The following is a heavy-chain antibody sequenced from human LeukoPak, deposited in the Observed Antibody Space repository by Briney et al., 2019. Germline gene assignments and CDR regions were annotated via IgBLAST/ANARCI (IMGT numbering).Heavy chain of an antibody. Sequence: AASVKVSCKASGYTFTSYAMHWVRQAPGQGLEWMGWISAYNGNTNYAQKLQGRVTMTTDTSTSTAYMELRSLRSDDTAVYYCAREYCSSTSCYIIYFDYWGQGTLVTVSS. D-gene: IGHD2-2*02. CDR2: ISAYNGNT. J-gene: IGHJ4*02. CDR3: AREYCSSTSCYIIYFDY. CDR1: GYTFTSYA. V-gene: IGHV1-18*01.